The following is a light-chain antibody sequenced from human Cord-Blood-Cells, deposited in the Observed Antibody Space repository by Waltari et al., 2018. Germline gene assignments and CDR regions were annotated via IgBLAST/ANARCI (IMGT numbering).Light chain of an antibody. CDR2: EGS. CDR1: SSDVGSYNI. J-gene: IGLJ1*01. CDR3: CSYAGSSTYV. V-gene: IGLV2-23*01. Sequence: QSALTQPASVSGSPGQSITISCTGTSSDVGSYNIVSWYQQHPGKAPKHMIYEGSKRPSGVSNRCSGSKSGNTASLTISGLQAEDEADYYCCSYAGSSTYVFGTGTKVTVL.